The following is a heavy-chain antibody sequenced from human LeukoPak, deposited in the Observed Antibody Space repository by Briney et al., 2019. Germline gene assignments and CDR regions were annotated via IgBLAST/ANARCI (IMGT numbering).Heavy chain of an antibody. V-gene: IGHV3-7*01. J-gene: IGHJ4*02. CDR3: ARDSLRYCSGDSCYYNY. Sequence: GGSLRLSCAASGFTFSDYWMSWVRQSPGKGLEWVANIKHDGSEKYYVDSVKGRFTISRDNAKNSLYLQMNSLRAEDTAVYSCARDSLRYCSGDSCYYNYWGQGTLVTVSS. CDR2: IKHDGSEK. CDR1: GFTFSDYW. D-gene: IGHD2-15*01.